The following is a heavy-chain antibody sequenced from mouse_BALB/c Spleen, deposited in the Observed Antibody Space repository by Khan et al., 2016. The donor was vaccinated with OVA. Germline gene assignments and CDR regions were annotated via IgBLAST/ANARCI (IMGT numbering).Heavy chain of an antibody. CDR3: ARTARIKY. J-gene: IGHJ2*01. D-gene: IGHD1-2*01. Sequence: EVQLQESGPGLVKPSQSLSLTCTVTGYSITSGYGWNWIRQFPGNKLEWMGYISYSGSTNYNPSLKSRISITRDTSKNQFFLKLNSVTTEDAATYYCARTARIKYWGQGTTLTVSS. CDR2: ISYSGST. V-gene: IGHV3-2*02. CDR1: GYSITSGYG.